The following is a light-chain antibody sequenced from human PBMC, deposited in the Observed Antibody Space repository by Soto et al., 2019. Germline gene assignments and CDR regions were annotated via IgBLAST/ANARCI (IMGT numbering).Light chain of an antibody. CDR2: AAS. CDR1: HGISSY. CDR3: QQHNTYTIP. V-gene: IGKV1-9*01. Sequence: IQFTPSPSSLSASLGDRVNITCLASHGISSYLAWYQKKPGKDIKILIYAASTLQSGVKSRFSGSGPGTDFTLTISRLQPEDLATYYCQQHNTYTIPLGHGTRREIK. J-gene: IGKJ5*01.